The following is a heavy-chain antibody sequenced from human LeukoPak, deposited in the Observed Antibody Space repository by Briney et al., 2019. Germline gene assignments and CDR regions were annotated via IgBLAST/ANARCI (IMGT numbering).Heavy chain of an antibody. CDR3: ARGDGTGLDS. V-gene: IGHV3-53*01. D-gene: IGHD1-1*01. CDR1: GFTVSNKY. Sequence: SGGSLRLSCAASGFTVSNKYMSWVRQAPGKGLEWVSIIYSGGSTYYADSVKGRFTISRDNSKNTLYLQMNSLRVEDTAVYYCARGDGTGLDSWGQGTLVTVSS. CDR2: IYSGGST. J-gene: IGHJ4*02.